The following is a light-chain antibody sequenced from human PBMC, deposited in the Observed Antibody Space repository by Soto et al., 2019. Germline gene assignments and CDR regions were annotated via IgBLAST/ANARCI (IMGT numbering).Light chain of an antibody. CDR3: QQYVHWPPGA. CDR2: DTS. Sequence: EIVVTQSPATLSVSPGERVTLSCRASQSVSSSLAWYQQMPGQAPRLLIYDTSTRAVGIAARFSGSGSGTEFTLTISSLQSEDSPVYYSQQYVHWPPGAFGQGTTVEIK. CDR1: QSVSSS. V-gene: IGKV3-15*01. J-gene: IGKJ1*01.